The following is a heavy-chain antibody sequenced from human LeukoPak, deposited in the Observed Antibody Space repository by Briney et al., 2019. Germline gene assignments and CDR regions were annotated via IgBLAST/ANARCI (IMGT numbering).Heavy chain of an antibody. CDR1: GFTLTNYD. J-gene: IGHJ4*02. CDR2: ISSPGTTI. D-gene: IGHD4-17*01. Sequence: GGSLRLSCAASGFTLTNYDIMWVRQAPGKALEWVAFISSPGTTIHYADSVRGRFTISRDNAKSSLSLQINSLRVEDTAICYCARTADGEFDVWGQGTLVTVSS. CDR3: ARTADGEFDV. V-gene: IGHV3-11*01.